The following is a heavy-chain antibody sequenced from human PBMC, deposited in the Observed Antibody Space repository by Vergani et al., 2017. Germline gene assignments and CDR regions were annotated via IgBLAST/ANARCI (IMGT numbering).Heavy chain of an antibody. D-gene: IGHD5-12*01. CDR2: ISGSGGST. CDR3: AKDIMGAWLRSLGDY. CDR1: GFTFSSYA. V-gene: IGHV3-23*01. J-gene: IGHJ4*02. Sequence: EVQLLESGGGLVQPGGSLRLSCAASGFTFSSYAMSWVRQAPGKGLEWVSAISGSGGSTYYADSVKGRFTISRDNSKNTLYLQMISLRAEDTAVYYCAKDIMGAWLRSLGDYWGQGTLVTVSS.